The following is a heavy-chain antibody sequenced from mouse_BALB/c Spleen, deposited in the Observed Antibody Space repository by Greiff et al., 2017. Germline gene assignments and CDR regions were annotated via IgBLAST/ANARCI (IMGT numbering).Heavy chain of an antibody. D-gene: IGHD2-3*01. CDR3: ARGRNMLYEGWFAY. V-gene: IGHV5-6-5*01. CDR1: GFTFSSYA. Sequence: EVMLVESGGGLVKPGGSLKLSCAASGFTFSSYAMSWVRQTPEKRLEWVASISSGGSTYYPDSVKGRFTISRDNARNILYLQMSSLRSEDTAMYYCARGRNMLYEGWFAYWGQGTLVTVSA. CDR2: ISSGGST. J-gene: IGHJ3*01.